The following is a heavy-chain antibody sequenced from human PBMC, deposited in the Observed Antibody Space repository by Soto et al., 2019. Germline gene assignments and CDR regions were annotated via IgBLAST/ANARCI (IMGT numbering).Heavy chain of an antibody. Sequence: ASVKVSCKASGYTFTGYYMHWVRQAPGQGLEWMGWINPNSGGTNYAQKFQGWVTMTRDTSISTAYMELSRLRSDDTAVYYCARSPSDFWSGYYPSHWFDPWGQGTLVTVSS. V-gene: IGHV1-2*04. CDR1: GYTFTGYY. CDR3: ARSPSDFWSGYYPSHWFDP. J-gene: IGHJ5*02. CDR2: INPNSGGT. D-gene: IGHD3-3*01.